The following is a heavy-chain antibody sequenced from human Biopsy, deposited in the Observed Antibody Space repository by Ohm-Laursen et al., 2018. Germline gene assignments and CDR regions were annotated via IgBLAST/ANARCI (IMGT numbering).Heavy chain of an antibody. Sequence: ASVKASCKASGYTFTAYYSHRARQAPGQGLEWMGWINPNSGDTNYAQKFSGRVTLTRGTSTTTGYVEVSRLRSADTAVYYCARRKQVGNPWELVVRGPNGYWYDAMDGWGPGTTVTV. CDR1: GYTFTAYY. V-gene: IGHV1-2*02. D-gene: IGHD1-7*01. CDR2: INPNSGDT. CDR3: ARRKQVGNPWELVVRGPNGYWYDAMDG. J-gene: IGHJ6*02.